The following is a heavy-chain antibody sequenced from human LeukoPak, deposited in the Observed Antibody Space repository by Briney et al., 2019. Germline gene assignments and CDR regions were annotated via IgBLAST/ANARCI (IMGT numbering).Heavy chain of an antibody. CDR1: GGPISSSF. V-gene: IGHV4-59*01. J-gene: IGHJ2*01. CDR3: ARRGANSGSYSHFDL. CDR2: IYYSGST. Sequence: SETLSLTCTVAGGPISSSFWSWIRQPPGKGLEWIGHIYYSGSTNYNPSLKSRVTISVDTSKNQFSLKPSSVTAADTAVYSCARRGANSGSYSHFDLWGRGTLVTVSA. D-gene: IGHD1-26*01.